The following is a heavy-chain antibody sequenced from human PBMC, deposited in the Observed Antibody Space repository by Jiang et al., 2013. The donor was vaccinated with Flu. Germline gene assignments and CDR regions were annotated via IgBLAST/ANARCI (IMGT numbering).Heavy chain of an antibody. CDR3: ARMIYSGSGSFYHWFDP. CDR1: GYSFTTYA. CDR2: INTDHGGT. V-gene: IGHV1-3*04. D-gene: IGHD3-10*01. J-gene: IGHJ5*02. Sequence: GAEVKRPGASVTISCKASGYSFTTYAMHWVRLAPGQRLEWLGWINTDHGGTRYSQKFQGRVTFTRDTSANTAYMELNSLTSEDTGVYYCARMIYSGSGSFYHWFDPWGQGTLVTVSS.